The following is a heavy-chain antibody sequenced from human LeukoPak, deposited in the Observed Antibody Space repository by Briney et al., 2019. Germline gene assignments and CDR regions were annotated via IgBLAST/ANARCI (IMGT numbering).Heavy chain of an antibody. Sequence: GGSLRLSCAASGFTFINAWMHWVRQAPGKGLEWVGRIKSTTDGGTTDYAAPVKGRFTMSRDDSKNTLYLQMSSLRTEDTAVYYCTTDVSPYDYWGQGTLVTVSS. J-gene: IGHJ4*02. CDR3: TTDVSPYDY. D-gene: IGHD2-8*01. CDR2: IKSTTDGGTT. V-gene: IGHV3-15*01. CDR1: GFTFINAW.